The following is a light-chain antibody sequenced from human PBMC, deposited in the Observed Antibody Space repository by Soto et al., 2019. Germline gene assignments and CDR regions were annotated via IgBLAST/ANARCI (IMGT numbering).Light chain of an antibody. J-gene: IGLJ1*01. CDR3: TSYTSSSTYV. V-gene: IGLV2-14*01. CDR2: DVS. Sequence: QSALTQPASVSGSPGQSITISCTGTSSDVGRYNYVSWYQQHPGKAPKLIIYDVSNRPSGVSNRFSGSKSGNTASLTISGLQAEDDADYYSTSYTSSSTYVFGTGTKVTVL. CDR1: SSDVGRYNY.